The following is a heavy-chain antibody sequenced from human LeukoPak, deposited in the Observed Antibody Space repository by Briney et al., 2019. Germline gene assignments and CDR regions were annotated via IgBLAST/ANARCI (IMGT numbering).Heavy chain of an antibody. V-gene: IGHV3-48*03. CDR3: ARGDDYGSAGDYFDY. Sequence: GGSLRLSCAASGFTFSSCEMNWVRQAPGKGLEWVSYISSSGSTIYYADSVKGRFTISRDNAKNSLYLQMNSLRAEDTAVYYCARGDDYGSAGDYFDYWGQGTLVTVSS. J-gene: IGHJ4*02. D-gene: IGHD3-10*01. CDR1: GFTFSSCE. CDR2: ISSSGSTI.